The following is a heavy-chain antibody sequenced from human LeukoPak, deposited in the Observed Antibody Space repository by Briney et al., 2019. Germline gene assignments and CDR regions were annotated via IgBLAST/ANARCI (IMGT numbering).Heavy chain of an antibody. J-gene: IGHJ6*02. Sequence: PSETLSLTCTVSGGSISSYYWSWIRQPPGKGLGWIGYIYYSGSTNYNPSLKSRVTISVDTSKNQFSLKLSSVTAADTAVYYCARTMVRGENYYYGMDVWGQGTTVTVSS. CDR1: GGSISSYY. CDR2: IYYSGST. D-gene: IGHD3-10*01. CDR3: ARTMVRGENYYYGMDV. V-gene: IGHV4-59*08.